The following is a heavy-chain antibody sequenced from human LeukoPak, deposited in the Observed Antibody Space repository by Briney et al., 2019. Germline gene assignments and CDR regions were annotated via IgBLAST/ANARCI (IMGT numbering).Heavy chain of an antibody. V-gene: IGHV1-2*02. CDR2: INPNSGGT. Sequence: ASVKVSCKASGYTFTGYYMHWVRQAPGQGLEWMGWINPNSGGTNYAQKFQGRVTMTRDTSTSTVYMELSSLRSEDTAVYYCARGGGVGFDYWGQGTLVTVSS. CDR3: ARGGGVGFDY. D-gene: IGHD3-16*01. CDR1: GYTFTGYY. J-gene: IGHJ4*02.